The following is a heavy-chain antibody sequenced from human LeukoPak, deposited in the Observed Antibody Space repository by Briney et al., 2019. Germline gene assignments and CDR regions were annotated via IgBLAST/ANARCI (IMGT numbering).Heavy chain of an antibody. CDR1: GVSISTSEW. J-gene: IGHJ4*02. CDR3: SRESGPFCPFGY. D-gene: IGHD1-26*01. CDR2: ISLAGQT. Sequence: SETLSLTCAVSGVSISTSEWWIWVRQPPGQGLEWIGEISLAGQTNFNPPLNGRVTMSLDKSSNQLSLHLTSVTAADTATYFCSRESGPFCPFGYWGQGTLVIVSS. V-gene: IGHV4-4*02.